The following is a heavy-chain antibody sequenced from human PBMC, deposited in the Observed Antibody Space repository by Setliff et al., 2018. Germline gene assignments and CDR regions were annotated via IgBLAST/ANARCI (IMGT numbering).Heavy chain of an antibody. V-gene: IGHV4-59*12. Sequence: PSETLSLTCTVSGGSISSYYWSWIRQPPGKGLEWIGYIYYSGTTNSIPSLKSRVTISVDTSKNQFSLKLTSVTAADTAVYYCARGYCSSPSCFFAGWFDPWGQGTLVTVSS. CDR1: GGSISSYY. J-gene: IGHJ5*02. CDR2: IYYSGTT. CDR3: ARGYCSSPSCFFAGWFDP. D-gene: IGHD2-2*01.